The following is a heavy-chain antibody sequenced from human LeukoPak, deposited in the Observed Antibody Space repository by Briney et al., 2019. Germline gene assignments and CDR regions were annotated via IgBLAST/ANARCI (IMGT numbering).Heavy chain of an antibody. CDR1: GYTFTAYY. CDR3: ARDIRYSSNLFDY. J-gene: IGHJ4*02. V-gene: IGHV1-2*02. CDR2: INPNSGGT. D-gene: IGHD6-13*01. Sequence: EASVKVSCKASGYTFTAYYIHWVRQAPGQGLEWMGWINPNSGGTNYAQKFQGRVTMTRDTSISTAYMELSRLSSDGTAVYYCARDIRYSSNLFDYWGQGTLVTVSS.